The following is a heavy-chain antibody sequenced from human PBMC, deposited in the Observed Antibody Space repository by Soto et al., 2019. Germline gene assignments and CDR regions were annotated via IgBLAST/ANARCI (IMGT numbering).Heavy chain of an antibody. J-gene: IGHJ4*02. V-gene: IGHV3-13*01. CDR1: GFTFSSYD. Sequence: PGGSLRLSCAASGFTFSSYDMHWVRQATGKGLEWVSAIGTAGDTYYPGSVKGRFTISRENAKNSLYLQMNSLRAGDTAVYYCARGPRGYNWNHPYYFDYWGQGTLVTVSS. CDR3: ARGPRGYNWNHPYYFDY. D-gene: IGHD1-20*01. CDR2: IGTAGDT.